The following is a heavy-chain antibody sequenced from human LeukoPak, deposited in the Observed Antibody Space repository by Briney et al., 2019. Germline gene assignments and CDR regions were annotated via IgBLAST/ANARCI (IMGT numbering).Heavy chain of an antibody. J-gene: IGHJ6*03. CDR1: GYSFTGHY. V-gene: IGHV1-2*02. CDR2: INPKSGGT. Sequence: ASVKVSCKASGYSFTGHYMHWVRQAPGQGLEWMGWINPKSGGTNYAQKFQGRVTMTRDTSISTAYMDMSSLRSDDTAVYYCARVFDSGSQAYFYYMDVWGKGTTVTISS. D-gene: IGHD3-10*01. CDR3: ARVFDSGSQAYFYYMDV.